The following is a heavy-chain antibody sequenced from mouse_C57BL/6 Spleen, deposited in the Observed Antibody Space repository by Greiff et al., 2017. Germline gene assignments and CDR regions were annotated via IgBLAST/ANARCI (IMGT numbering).Heavy chain of an antibody. CDR2: ISSGGDYI. CDR1: GFTFSSYA. CDR3: TRGEGYYGSSFDY. V-gene: IGHV5-9-1*02. J-gene: IGHJ2*01. D-gene: IGHD1-1*01. Sequence: EVTLEESGEGLVKPGGSLKLSCAASGFTFSSYAMSWVRQTPEKRLEWVAYISSGGDYIYYADTVKGRFTISRDNARNTLYLQMSSLKSEDTAMYYCTRGEGYYGSSFDYWGQGTTLTVSS.